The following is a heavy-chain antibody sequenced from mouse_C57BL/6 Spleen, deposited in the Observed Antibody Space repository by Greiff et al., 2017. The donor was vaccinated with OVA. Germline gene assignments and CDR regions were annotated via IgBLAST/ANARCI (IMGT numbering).Heavy chain of an antibody. Sequence: QVTLKESGPGLVAPSQSLSITCTVSGFSLTSYAISWVRQPPGKGLEWLGVIWTGGGTNYNSALKSRLSISKDNSKSQVFLKMNSLQTDDTARYYCASLYYDYDGYAMDYWGQGTSVTVSS. CDR1: GFSLTSYA. D-gene: IGHD2-4*01. V-gene: IGHV2-9-1*01. CDR2: IWTGGGT. CDR3: ASLYYDYDGYAMDY. J-gene: IGHJ4*01.